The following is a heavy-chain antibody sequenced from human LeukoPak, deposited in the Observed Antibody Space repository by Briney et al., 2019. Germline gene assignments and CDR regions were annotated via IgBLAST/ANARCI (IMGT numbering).Heavy chain of an antibody. CDR2: IKPDGSEK. CDR1: GFTFSSYW. J-gene: IGHJ4*02. V-gene: IGHV3-7*01. Sequence: GGSLRLSCAASGFTFSSYWMSWVRQAPGKGLEWVANIKPDGSEKSYVDSVRGRFTISRDNAKNSLYLQMNSLRAEDTAVYYCARSLTGVTSYWGQGTLVTVSS. D-gene: IGHD7-27*01. CDR3: ARSLTGVTSY.